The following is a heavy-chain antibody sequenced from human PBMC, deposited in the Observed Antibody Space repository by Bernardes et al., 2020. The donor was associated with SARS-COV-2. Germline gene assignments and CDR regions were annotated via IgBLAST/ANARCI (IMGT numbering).Heavy chain of an antibody. J-gene: IGHJ6*03. CDR3: AKGGSARERLRYYYYYYMDV. V-gene: IGHV3-23*01. CDR1: GFTFSNFA. D-gene: IGHD3-10*01. CDR2: ISGSDDST. Sequence: GGSLRLSCAASGFTFSNFAMSWVRQAPGKGLEWVSGISGSDDSTYYADSVKGRFTISRDNSKNTLYLQMNSLRAEDTAVYYCAKGGSARERLRYYYYYYMDVWGNGTTVTVSS.